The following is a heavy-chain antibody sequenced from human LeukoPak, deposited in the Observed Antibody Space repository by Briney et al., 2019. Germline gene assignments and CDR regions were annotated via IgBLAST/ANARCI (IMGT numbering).Heavy chain of an antibody. J-gene: IGHJ4*02. CDR1: GYTFTSNY. V-gene: IGHV1-46*01. CDR2: IYPRNGST. Sequence: ASVKVSCKASGYTFTSNYIHWVRQAPGQGLEWTGMIYPRNGSTSYAQKFQGRVTVTRDTSTSTVHMELSGLRSEDTAVYYCARDQEGFDYWGQGTLVTVSS. CDR3: ARDQEGFDY.